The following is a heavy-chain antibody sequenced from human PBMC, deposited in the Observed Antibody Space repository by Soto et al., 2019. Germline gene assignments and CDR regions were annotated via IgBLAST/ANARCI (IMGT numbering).Heavy chain of an antibody. V-gene: IGHV4-34*01. CDR2: INHSGST. Sequence: SETLSLTCAVYGGSFSGYYWSWIRQPPGKGLEWIGEINHSGSTNYNPSLKSRVTISVDTSKNQFSLKLSSVTAADTAVYYCARGFLAGTYYYGMDVWGQGTTVTVSS. CDR3: ARGFLAGTYYYGMDV. J-gene: IGHJ6*02. CDR1: GGSFSGYY. D-gene: IGHD6-19*01.